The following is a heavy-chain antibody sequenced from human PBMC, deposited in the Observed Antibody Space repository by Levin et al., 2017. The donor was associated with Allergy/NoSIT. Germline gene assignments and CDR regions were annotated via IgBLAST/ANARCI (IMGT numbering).Heavy chain of an antibody. CDR3: AREVELQLRNWFDP. Sequence: PGGSLRLSCAASGFTFSSYWMHWVRQAPGKGLVWVSRINSDGSSTSYADSVKGRFTISRDNAKNTLYLQMNSLRAEDTAVYYCAREVELQLRNWFDPWGQGTLVTVSS. J-gene: IGHJ5*02. V-gene: IGHV3-74*01. CDR2: INSDGSST. D-gene: IGHD1-7*01. CDR1: GFTFSSYW.